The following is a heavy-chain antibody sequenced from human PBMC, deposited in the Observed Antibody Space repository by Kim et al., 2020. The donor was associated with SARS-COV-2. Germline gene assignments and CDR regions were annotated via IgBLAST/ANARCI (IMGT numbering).Heavy chain of an antibody. CDR1: GFTFSSYE. V-gene: IGHV3-48*03. D-gene: IGHD3-3*01. CDR3: ARADYDFWSGSYYYYYYGMDV. CDR2: ISSSGSTI. Sequence: GGSLRLSCAASGFTFSSYEMNWVRQAPGKGLEWVSYISSSGSTIYYADSVKGRFTISRDNAKNSLYLQMNSLRAEDTAVYYCARADYDFWSGSYYYYYYGMDVWGQGTTVTVSS. J-gene: IGHJ6*02.